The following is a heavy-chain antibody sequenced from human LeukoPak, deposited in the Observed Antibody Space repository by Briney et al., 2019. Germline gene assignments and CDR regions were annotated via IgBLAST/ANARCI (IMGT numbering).Heavy chain of an antibody. V-gene: IGHV4-30-4*01. CDR3: ARVRCSSTSCYKIGY. J-gene: IGHJ4*02. CDR1: GGSISSGDYY. Sequence: KPSETLSLTCTVSGGSISSGDYYWSWIRQPPGKGLEWIGYIYYSGSTYYNPSLKGRVTISVDTSKNQFSLKLSSVTAADTAVYYCARVRCSSTSCYKIGYWGQGTLVTVSS. D-gene: IGHD2-2*02. CDR2: IYYSGST.